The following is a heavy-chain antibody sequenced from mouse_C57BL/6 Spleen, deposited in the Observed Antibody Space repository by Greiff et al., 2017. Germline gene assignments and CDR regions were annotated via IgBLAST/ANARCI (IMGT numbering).Heavy chain of an antibody. Sequence: EVQLQQSGPELVKPGASVKISCKASGYTFTDYYMNWVKQSHGQSLEWIGDINPNNGGTSYNQKFKGKATLTVDKSSSTAYMELRSLTSEDSAVYYCAREGTAVESYAMDYWGQGTSVTVAS. CDR1: GYTFTDYY. CDR2: INPNNGGT. CDR3: AREGTAVESYAMDY. J-gene: IGHJ4*01. D-gene: IGHD1-1*01. V-gene: IGHV1-26*01.